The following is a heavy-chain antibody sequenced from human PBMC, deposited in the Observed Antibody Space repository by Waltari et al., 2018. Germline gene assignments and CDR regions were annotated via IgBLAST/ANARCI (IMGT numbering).Heavy chain of an antibody. Sequence: EVQLVESGGGLVQPGGSLRLSCAASGFPLKNFAMSWVRQAPGKGLEWVSTITESGDTFYADSVKGRFATSRDNYKNTLSLQMNSLRAEDTAVYYCAKRWAIYYFEYWGQGNLVTVSS. J-gene: IGHJ4*02. V-gene: IGHV3-23*04. CDR3: AKRWAIYYFEY. CDR1: GFPLKNFA. D-gene: IGHD3-9*01. CDR2: ITESGDT.